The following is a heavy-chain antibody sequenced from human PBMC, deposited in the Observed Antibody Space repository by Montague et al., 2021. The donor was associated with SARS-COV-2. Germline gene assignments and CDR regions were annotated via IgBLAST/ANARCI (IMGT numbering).Heavy chain of an antibody. V-gene: IGHV3-30-3*01. CDR2: ISYDGSNK. J-gene: IGHJ4*02. D-gene: IGHD1-26*01. CDR1: GFTFSSYA. CDR3: ARVYGGSYRGRIDY. Sequence: PLRLSCAASGFTFSSYAMHWVRQAPGKGLEWVAVISYDGSNKYYADSVKGRFTISRDNSKNTLYLQMNSLRAEDTAVYYCARVYGGSYRGRIDYWGQGTLVTVSS.